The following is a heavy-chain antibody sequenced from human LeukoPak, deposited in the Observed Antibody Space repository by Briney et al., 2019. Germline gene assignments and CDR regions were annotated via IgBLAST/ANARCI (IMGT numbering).Heavy chain of an antibody. Sequence: VASVKVSCKASGYTFTKYGLGWVRQAPGQGLEWMGRISVYNGHTDFARNFQDRVTMTADTSTTTAYMELKSLRSDDTAVYYCARTPEKHIDHWGQGTLVTVSS. V-gene: IGHV1-18*01. CDR2: ISVYNGHT. CDR1: GYTFTKYG. D-gene: IGHD2-15*01. CDR3: ARTPEKHIDH. J-gene: IGHJ4*02.